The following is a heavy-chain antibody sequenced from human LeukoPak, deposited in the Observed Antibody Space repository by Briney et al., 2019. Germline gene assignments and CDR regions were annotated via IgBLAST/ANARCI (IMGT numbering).Heavy chain of an antibody. CDR3: AKDWDILTGYRYYYYGKDV. CDR1: GFTFSSYA. D-gene: IGHD3-9*01. Sequence: GGSLRLSCAASGFTFSSYAMSWVRQAPGKGLEWVSAISGSGGSTYYADSVKGRFTISRDNSKNTLYLQMNSLRAEDTAVYYCAKDWDILTGYRYYYYGKDVWGQGTTVTVSS. V-gene: IGHV3-23*01. CDR2: ISGSGGST. J-gene: IGHJ6*02.